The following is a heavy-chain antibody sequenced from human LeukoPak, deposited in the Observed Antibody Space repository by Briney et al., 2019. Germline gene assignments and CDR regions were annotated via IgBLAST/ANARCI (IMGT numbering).Heavy chain of an antibody. Sequence: ASVKVSCKASGYTFSGHYMHWVRQAPGQGLEWMGVISPSGDATLHAQKFQGRVTMTRDTSTSTLYMDLSSLRSEDTAVYYCATDSPKGYLTVDYWGQGTLVTVSS. J-gene: IGHJ4*02. CDR1: GYTFSGHY. D-gene: IGHD3-16*02. CDR3: ATDSPKGYLTVDY. CDR2: ISPSGDAT. V-gene: IGHV1-46*01.